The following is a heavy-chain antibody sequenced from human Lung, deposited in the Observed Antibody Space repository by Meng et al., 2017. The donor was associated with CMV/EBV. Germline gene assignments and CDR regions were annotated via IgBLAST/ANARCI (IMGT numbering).Heavy chain of an antibody. CDR2: INPNSGGT. J-gene: IGHJ6*01. CDR3: ARDGLALTQQLVPYGMDV. V-gene: IGHV1-2*02. Sequence: ASXXVSXKASGYTFTGYYMHWVRQAPGQGLEWMGWINPNSGGTNYAQKFQGRVTMTRDTSISTAYMELSRVKSDDTAVYYCARDGLALTQQLVPYGMDVWXPGTXVNGAS. D-gene: IGHD6-13*01. CDR1: GYTFTGYY.